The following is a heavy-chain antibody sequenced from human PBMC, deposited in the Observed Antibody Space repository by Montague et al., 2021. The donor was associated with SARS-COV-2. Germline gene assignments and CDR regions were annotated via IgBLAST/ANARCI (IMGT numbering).Heavy chain of an antibody. V-gene: IGHV3-7*01. Sequence: SLRLSCAASGFTFSTYWMTWVRQAPGKGLEWVANIKQGGGETYYLDAVKGLFTISRDDAKSSLFLQMNGLRDEDTAVYYCARVPYSYAMDVWGQGTTVTVSS. CDR2: IKQGGGET. CDR1: GFTFSTYW. J-gene: IGHJ6*02. CDR3: ARVPYSYAMDV.